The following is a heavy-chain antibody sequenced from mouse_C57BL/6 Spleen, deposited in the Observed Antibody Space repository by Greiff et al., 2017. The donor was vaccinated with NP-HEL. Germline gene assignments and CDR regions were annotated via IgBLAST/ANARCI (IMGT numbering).Heavy chain of an antibody. Sequence: VQLQQSGPELVKPGASVKISCKASGYSFTGYYMNWVKQSPEKSLEWIGELNPSTGGTTYNQKFKAKATLTVDKSSSTAYMQLKSLTSEDSAVYYCARTVVAPNAMGCWGQGTSVTVST. D-gene: IGHD1-1*01. CDR2: LNPSTGGT. CDR3: ARTVVAPNAMGC. J-gene: IGHJ4*01. CDR1: GYSFTGYY. V-gene: IGHV1-42*01.